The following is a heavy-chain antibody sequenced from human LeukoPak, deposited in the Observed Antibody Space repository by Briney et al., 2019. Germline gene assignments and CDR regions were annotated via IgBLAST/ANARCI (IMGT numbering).Heavy chain of an antibody. CDR3: ARDWDCSGGSCYSDFSAFDI. J-gene: IGHJ3*02. Sequence: GGSLRLSCAASGFTFDDYAMHWVRQAPGKGLEWVSLISWDGGSTYYADSVKGRFTISRDNAKNSLYLQMNSLRAEDTAVYYCARDWDCSGGSCYSDFSAFDIWGQGTMVTVSS. CDR2: ISWDGGST. D-gene: IGHD2-15*01. CDR1: GFTFDDYA. V-gene: IGHV3-43D*03.